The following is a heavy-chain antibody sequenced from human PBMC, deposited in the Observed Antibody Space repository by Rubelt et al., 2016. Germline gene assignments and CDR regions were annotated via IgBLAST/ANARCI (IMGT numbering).Heavy chain of an antibody. J-gene: IGHJ3*02. CDR1: GGTFSSYA. CDR3: ARRDGYNWDDAFDI. CDR2: IIPILGIT. D-gene: IGHD5-24*01. V-gene: IGHV1-69*04. Sequence: QVQLVQSGAEVKKPGSSVKVSCKASGGTFSSYAISWVRQAPGQGLEWMGRIIPILGITNYAQKFQGGGTITADKSTSKAYRGLSSLGAEDTAVYYCARRDGYNWDDAFDIWGQGTMVTVSS.